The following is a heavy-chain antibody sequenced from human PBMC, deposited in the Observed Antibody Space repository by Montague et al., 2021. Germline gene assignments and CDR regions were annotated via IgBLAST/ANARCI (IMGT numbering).Heavy chain of an antibody. D-gene: IGHD1-1*01. Sequence: SETLSLTCSVSGDSIGSSSYYWGWVRQPPGKGLEWIGNVFFSGLSYSSPSLRSRVTISVDTSTNHLSLKLTSVTASDTAVYFCAREGGGWNVDENFDSWGQGTLVTVSS. CDR1: GDSIGSSSYY. CDR3: AREGGGWNVDENFDS. CDR2: VFFSGLS. J-gene: IGHJ4*02. V-gene: IGHV4-39*02.